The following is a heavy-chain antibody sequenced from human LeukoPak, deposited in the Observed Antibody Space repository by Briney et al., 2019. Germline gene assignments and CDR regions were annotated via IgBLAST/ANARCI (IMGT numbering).Heavy chain of an antibody. J-gene: IGHJ2*01. D-gene: IGHD2-2*01. CDR3: ARGRPYCSSTSCKPYDWYFDL. CDR1: GGSFSGYY. CDR2: INHSGST. V-gene: IGHV4-34*01. Sequence: TSSETLSLTCAVYGGSFSGYYWSWIRQPPGKGLEWIGEINHSGSTNYNPSLKSRVTISVDTSKNQFSLKLSSVTAADTAVYYCARGRPYCSSTSCKPYDWYFDLWGRGTLVTVSS.